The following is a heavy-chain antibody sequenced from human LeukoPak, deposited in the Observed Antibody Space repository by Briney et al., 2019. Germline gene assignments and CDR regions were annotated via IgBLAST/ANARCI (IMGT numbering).Heavy chain of an antibody. CDR1: GYSFTSYW. V-gene: IGHV5-10-1*01. CDR2: IDPSDSYT. J-gene: IGHJ3*02. CDR3: ATPYYYDSSGSLSDAFDI. D-gene: IGHD3-22*01. Sequence: GESLKISCKGSGYSFTSYWISWVRQMPGKGLEWMGRIDPSDSYTNYSPSFQGHVTISVDKSIRTAYLQWSSLKASDTAMYYCATPYYYDSSGSLSDAFDIWGQGTMATVSS.